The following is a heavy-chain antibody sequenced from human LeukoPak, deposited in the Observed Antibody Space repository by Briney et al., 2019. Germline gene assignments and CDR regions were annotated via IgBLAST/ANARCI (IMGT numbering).Heavy chain of an antibody. V-gene: IGHV3-53*01. CDR1: GFTVSSNS. D-gene: IGHD4/OR15-4a*01. CDR2: IYSDNT. Sequence: GGSLRLSCTVSGFTVSSNSMSWVRQAPGKGLEWVSFIYSDNTHYSDSVKGRFTISRDNSKNTLYLQMNSLRVEDTAVYYCARRAGAYSHPYDYWGQGTLVTVSS. CDR3: ARRAGAYSHPYDY. J-gene: IGHJ4*02.